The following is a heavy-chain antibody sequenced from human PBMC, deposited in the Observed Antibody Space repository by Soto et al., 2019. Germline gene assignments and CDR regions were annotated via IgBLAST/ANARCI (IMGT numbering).Heavy chain of an antibody. CDR1: GVSFNNNG. CDR2: VSPPFRTS. CDR3: ARVLYYGSGSYSPYGMDV. J-gene: IGHJ6*02. D-gene: IGHD3-10*01. Sequence: QVQLVQSGAEVKKPGSSVKVSCKTSGVSFNNNGIGWVRQAPGHGLEWMGGVSPPFRTSNYARKFQGRISITADAPTGTVNMELRSLTSDDTAQYYCARVLYYGSGSYSPYGMDVWGQGTTVTVSS. V-gene: IGHV1-69*01.